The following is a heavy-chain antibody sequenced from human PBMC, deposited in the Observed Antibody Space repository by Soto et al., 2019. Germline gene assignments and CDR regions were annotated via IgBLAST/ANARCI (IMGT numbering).Heavy chain of an antibody. D-gene: IGHD6-19*01. CDR3: ARGGDSSGWINWFDP. V-gene: IGHV4-59*01. J-gene: IGHJ5*02. Sequence: QVQLQESGPGLVKPSETLSLTCTVSGGSISSYYWSWIRQPPGKGLEWSGYIYYSGSTNYNPSLKRRATISVDTSKNQFTLKLSSVTAADTAVYYCARGGDSSGWINWFDPWGQGTLVTVSS. CDR2: IYYSGST. CDR1: GGSISSYY.